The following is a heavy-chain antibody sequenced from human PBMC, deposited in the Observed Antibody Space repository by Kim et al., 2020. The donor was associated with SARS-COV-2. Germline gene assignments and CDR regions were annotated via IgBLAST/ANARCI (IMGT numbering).Heavy chain of an antibody. CDR1: GFAFSTYL. Sequence: GGSLRLSCAASGFAFSTYLMSWVRQAPGKGPEWVANMKGDGSEKEYVDSVKGRFTISRDNAKNSLYLQMNSLRAEDTAVYYCARDWPGSSAYWGQGTLVT. J-gene: IGHJ4*02. CDR2: MKGDGSEK. D-gene: IGHD1-1*01. V-gene: IGHV3-7*03. CDR3: ARDWPGSSAY.